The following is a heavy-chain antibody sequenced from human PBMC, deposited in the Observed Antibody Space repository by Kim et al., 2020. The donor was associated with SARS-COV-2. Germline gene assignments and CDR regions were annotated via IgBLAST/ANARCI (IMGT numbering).Heavy chain of an antibody. CDR1: GYTFTGYY. J-gene: IGHJ4*02. CDR2: INPNSGGT. CDR3: ARDALASSSFDY. V-gene: IGHV1-2*02. D-gene: IGHD6-13*01. Sequence: ASVKVSCKASGYTFTGYYMHWVRQAPGQGLEWMGWINPNSGGTNYAQKFQGRVTMTRDTSISTAYMELSRLRSDDTAVYYCARDALASSSFDYWGQGTLVTVSS.